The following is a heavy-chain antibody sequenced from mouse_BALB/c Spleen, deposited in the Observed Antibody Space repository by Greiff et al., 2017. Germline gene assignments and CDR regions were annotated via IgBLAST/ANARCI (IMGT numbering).Heavy chain of an antibody. CDR2: ISSGGGST. CDR1: GFAFSSYD. CDR3: ARLGNEGYFDY. V-gene: IGHV5-12-1*01. D-gene: IGHD2-14*01. J-gene: IGHJ2*01. Sequence: EVKVVESGGGLVKPGGSLKLSCAASGFAFSSYDMSWVRQTPEKRLEWVAYISSGGGSTYYPDTVKGRFTISRDNAKNTLYLQMSSLKSEDTAMYYCARLGNEGYFDYWGQGTTLTVSS.